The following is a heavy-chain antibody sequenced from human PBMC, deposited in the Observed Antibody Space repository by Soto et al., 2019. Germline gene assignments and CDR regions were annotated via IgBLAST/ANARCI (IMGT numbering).Heavy chain of an antibody. Sequence: QVQLVESGGGEVQPGRSLTISCAASGFTFRTYGMHWVRQTPGKGLEWVAVISYDGTNKFYSDSVKGRFTISRDNFKNTLTLQMHSLRADDTAVYSCAKDLQSYGDYDYYCYGMDVWGLGTRVTVSS. J-gene: IGHJ6*02. V-gene: IGHV3-30*18. CDR2: ISYDGTNK. CDR3: AKDLQSYGDYDYYCYGMDV. D-gene: IGHD4-17*01. CDR1: GFTFRTYG.